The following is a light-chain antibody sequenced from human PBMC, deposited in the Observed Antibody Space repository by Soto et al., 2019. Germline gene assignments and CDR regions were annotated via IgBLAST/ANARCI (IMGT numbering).Light chain of an antibody. CDR2: GAS. CDR3: QNYHNLPPFT. CDR1: QDIRTS. V-gene: IGKV1-33*01. Sequence: DIQMTQSPSSLSASVGARVSITCQASQDIRTSLSWFQQKPGRAPKLLIYGASYLETGVPSRFRGSGSGTDFTFTISSLQPEDIATYYCQNYHNLPPFTFGPGTRVDVK. J-gene: IGKJ3*01.